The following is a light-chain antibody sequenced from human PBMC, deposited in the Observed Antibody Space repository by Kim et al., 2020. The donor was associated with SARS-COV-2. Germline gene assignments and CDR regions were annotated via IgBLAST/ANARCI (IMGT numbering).Light chain of an antibody. CDR1: SSNVGAGYD. CDR3: QSYDSSLSGHWV. CDR2: GNS. J-gene: IGLJ3*02. Sequence: VTISCTGSSSNVGAGYDVHWYQQLPGTAPKLLIYGNSNRPSGVPDRFSGSKSGTSASLAITGLQAEDEADYYCQSYDSSLSGHWVFGGGTKLTVL. V-gene: IGLV1-40*01.